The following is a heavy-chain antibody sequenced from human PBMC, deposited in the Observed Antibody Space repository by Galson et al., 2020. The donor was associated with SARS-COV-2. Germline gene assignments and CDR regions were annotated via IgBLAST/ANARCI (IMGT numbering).Heavy chain of an antibody. CDR3: ARPTIYSDFRY. J-gene: IGHJ4*02. D-gene: IGHD4-17*01. V-gene: IGHV5-51*01. CDR1: GYIFTNHW. Sequence: GESLKISCKTSGYIFTNHWIAWVRQMPGKGLEWVGLIYPGDSEARYSPSFQGQVTISADNSISTAYLHLNSLKASDTGMYYCARPTIYSDFRYWGQGTLGTVSS. CDR2: IYPGDSEA.